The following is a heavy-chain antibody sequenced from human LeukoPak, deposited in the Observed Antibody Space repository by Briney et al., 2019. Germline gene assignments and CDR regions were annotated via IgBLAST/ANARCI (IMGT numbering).Heavy chain of an antibody. J-gene: IGHJ6*03. CDR3: AKDPHSAYCSSTSCYAEYYYYYMDV. D-gene: IGHD2-2*01. Sequence: GGSLRLSCAASGFTFSSYGMHWVRQAPGKGLEWVAFIRYDGSNKYYADSVKGRFTISRDNSKNALYLQMNSLRAEDTAVYYCAKDPHSAYCSSTSCYAEYYYYYMDVWGKGTTVTISS. CDR2: IRYDGSNK. V-gene: IGHV3-30*02. CDR1: GFTFSSYG.